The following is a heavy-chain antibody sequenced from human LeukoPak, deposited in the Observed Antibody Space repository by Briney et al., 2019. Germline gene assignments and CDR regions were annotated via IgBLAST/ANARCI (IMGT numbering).Heavy chain of an antibody. J-gene: IGHJ4*02. D-gene: IGHD2-21*02. Sequence: SVKVSCKASGGTFISYANSWVRQAPGQGLEWMGGLIPIFGTANYAQKFQGRVTITADESTSTAYMELDSLRSEDTAVYYCARSAYCGGDCYLIFDYWGQGTLVTVSS. CDR2: LIPIFGTA. CDR1: GGTFISYA. CDR3: ARSAYCGGDCYLIFDY. V-gene: IGHV1-69*13.